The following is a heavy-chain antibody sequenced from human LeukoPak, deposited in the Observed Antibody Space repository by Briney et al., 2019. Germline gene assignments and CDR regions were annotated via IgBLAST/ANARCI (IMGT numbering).Heavy chain of an antibody. J-gene: IGHJ4*02. Sequence: ASVKVSCKASGGTFSSYAISWVRQAPGQGLEWMGWISAYYGNTNYAQKLQGRVTMTTDTSTSTAYMELRSLRSDDTAVYYCARDSGLSGGSWPLDYWGQGTLVTVSS. CDR1: GGTFSSYA. V-gene: IGHV1-18*01. CDR3: ARDSGLSGGSWPLDY. CDR2: ISAYYGNT. D-gene: IGHD2-15*01.